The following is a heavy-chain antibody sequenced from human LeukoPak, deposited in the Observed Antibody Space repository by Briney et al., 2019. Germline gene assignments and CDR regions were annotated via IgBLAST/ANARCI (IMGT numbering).Heavy chain of an antibody. J-gene: IGHJ6*03. Sequence: PSETLSLTCTVSGGSISSDNYSWSWIRQPAGKGLEWIGRVYTSGSTNYNPSLKSRVTISVDTSKNQFSLKLSSVTAADTAVYYCARVTVTTTYYYYYMDVWGKGTTVTVSS. CDR2: VYTSGST. CDR3: ARVTVTTTYYYYYMDV. D-gene: IGHD4-11*01. CDR1: GGSISSDNYS. V-gene: IGHV4-61*02.